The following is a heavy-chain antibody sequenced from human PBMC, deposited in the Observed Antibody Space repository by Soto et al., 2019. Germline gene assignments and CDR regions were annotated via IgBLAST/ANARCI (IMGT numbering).Heavy chain of an antibody. D-gene: IGHD1-26*01. V-gene: IGHV3-23*01. CDR3: AKNQGVELVPLATVDWFDP. CDR2: ISGRGFKK. Sequence: GGSLRLSCAASGFIFENFGMSWVRQAPGKGLEWISSISGRGFKKYYADSVKGRFTISRDNSKSTVYLELNNLSAEDTAVYHCAKNQGVELVPLATVDWFDPWGQGSVVTVSS. CDR1: GFIFENFG. J-gene: IGHJ5*02.